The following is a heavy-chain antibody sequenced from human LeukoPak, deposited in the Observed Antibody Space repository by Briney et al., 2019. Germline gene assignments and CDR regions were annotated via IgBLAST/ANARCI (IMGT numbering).Heavy chain of an antibody. CDR1: GYTFTSYD. CDR2: MNPNSGNT. D-gene: IGHD2-2*01. J-gene: IGHJ6*02. Sequence: GASVKVSCKASGYTFTSYDINWVRQATGQGLEWMGWMNPNSGNTGYAQKFQGRVTMTRNTSISTAYMELSRLRSDDTAVYYCARDFYCSSTSCYLIYYYYYGMDVWGQGTTVTVSS. V-gene: IGHV1-8*01. CDR3: ARDFYCSSTSCYLIYYYYYGMDV.